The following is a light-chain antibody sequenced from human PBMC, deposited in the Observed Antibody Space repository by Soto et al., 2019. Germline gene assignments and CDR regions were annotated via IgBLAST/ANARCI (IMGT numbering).Light chain of an antibody. Sequence: DIQMTQSPPTLPASVGDRATISCRASQRVGNWVAWYQQRPGKAPTVMIYDASVLDLGVPSRFSGSGSGTEFTLIISSLQADDFAAYYCQQYTPDSHTFGQGTKVEIK. CDR2: DAS. V-gene: IGKV1-5*01. CDR3: QQYTPDSHT. CDR1: QRVGNW. J-gene: IGKJ1*01.